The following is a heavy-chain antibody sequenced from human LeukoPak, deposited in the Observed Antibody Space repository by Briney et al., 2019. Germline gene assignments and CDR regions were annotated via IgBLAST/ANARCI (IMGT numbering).Heavy chain of an antibody. CDR2: ISWNSSSI. Sequence: GRSLRLSCAASGFTFDDYAMHWVRQAPGKGLEWVSGISWNSSSIGYADSVKGRFTTSRDNAKNSLYLQMNSLRAEDTALYYCAKFDVTARAYDAFDIWGQGTMVTVSS. CDR3: AKFDVTARAYDAFDI. V-gene: IGHV3-9*01. D-gene: IGHD2-21*02. CDR1: GFTFDDYA. J-gene: IGHJ3*02.